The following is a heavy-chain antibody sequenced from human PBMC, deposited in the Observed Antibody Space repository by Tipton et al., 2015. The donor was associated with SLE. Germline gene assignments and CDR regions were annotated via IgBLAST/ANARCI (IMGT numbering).Heavy chain of an antibody. CDR1: GLTFEDYG. D-gene: IGHD2-2*01. J-gene: IGHJ4*02. CDR2: INWSGVIT. CDR3: ASHCSTSTCQTF. Sequence: RSLRLSCAASGLTFEDYGMQWVRQRPGKGLEWVAYINWSGVITAYADSVKGRFTISRDNARNSLFLQMDSLRTEDTAFYYCASHCSTSTCQTFWGQGAPVTVSS. V-gene: IGHV3-9*01.